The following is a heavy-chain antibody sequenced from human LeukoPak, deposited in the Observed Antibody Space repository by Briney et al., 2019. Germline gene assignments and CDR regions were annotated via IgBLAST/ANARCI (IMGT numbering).Heavy chain of an antibody. J-gene: IGHJ4*02. V-gene: IGHV4-30-2*01. D-gene: IGHD4-17*01. CDR2: IYHSGST. Sequence: SETLSPTCAVSGGSISSGGYSWSWIRQPPGKGLEWIGYIYHSGSTYYNPSLKSRVTISVDRSKNQFSLKLSSVTAADTAVYYCARVGYGPFYYFDYWGQGTLVTVSS. CDR1: GGSISSGGYS. CDR3: ARVGYGPFYYFDY.